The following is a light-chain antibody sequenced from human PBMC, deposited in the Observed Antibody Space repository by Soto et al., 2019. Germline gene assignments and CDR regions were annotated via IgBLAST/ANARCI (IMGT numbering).Light chain of an antibody. J-gene: IGLJ2*01. V-gene: IGLV2-14*01. CDR1: SSDVGGYNY. CDR3: SSYTSSSTVV. Sequence: QSALTQPASVSGSPGQSITISCTGTSSDVGGYNYVSWYQQHPGKAPKLMIYDVSNRPSGVSNRFSGSKSGNTASLTISGLQAEDEADYYCSSYTSSSTVVFCGGTKHTVL. CDR2: DVS.